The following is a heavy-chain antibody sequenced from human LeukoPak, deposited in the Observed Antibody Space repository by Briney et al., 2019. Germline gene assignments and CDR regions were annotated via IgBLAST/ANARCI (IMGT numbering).Heavy chain of an antibody. D-gene: IGHD1-26*01. Sequence: GGSLRLSCAASGFTFSSSSMNWVRQAPGKGLEWISYISTSSSPIYYADSVKGRFTISRDSAKNSLYLQMSSLRAEDTAVYYCARGTGYFSSGNYYDLDYWGQGTLVTVSS. CDR2: ISTSSSPI. CDR1: GFTFSSSS. V-gene: IGHV3-48*01. J-gene: IGHJ4*02. CDR3: ARGTGYFSSGNYYDLDY.